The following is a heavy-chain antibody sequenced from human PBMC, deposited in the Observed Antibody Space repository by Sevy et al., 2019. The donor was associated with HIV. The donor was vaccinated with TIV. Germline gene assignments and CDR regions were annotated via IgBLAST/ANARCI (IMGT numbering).Heavy chain of an antibody. D-gene: IGHD3-3*01. J-gene: IGHJ6*02. V-gene: IGHV4-59*01. CDR3: ARESYDFWSGYYYYYGMDV. Sequence: SETLSLTCTVSGGSISSYYWSWIRQPPGKGLEWIGYIYYSGSTNYNPSLKSRVTISVDTSKNQFSLKLSSVTAADTAVYYCARESYDFWSGYYYYYGMDVWGQGTTVTVSS. CDR2: IYYSGST. CDR1: GGSISSYY.